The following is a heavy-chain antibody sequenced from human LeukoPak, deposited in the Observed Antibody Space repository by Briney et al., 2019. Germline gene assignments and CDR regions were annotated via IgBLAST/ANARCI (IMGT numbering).Heavy chain of an antibody. CDR3: ARGQRDGYSRSFDY. CDR1: GGSISSYY. V-gene: IGHV4-59*01. J-gene: IGHJ4*02. Sequence: PSETLSLTCTVSGGSISSYYWSWIRQPPGKGLEWIGYIYYSGNTNYNPSLKSRVTISLDTSKNQFSLKLSSVTAADTAVYYCARGQRDGYSRSFDYWGQGTLVTVSS. D-gene: IGHD5-24*01. CDR2: IYYSGNT.